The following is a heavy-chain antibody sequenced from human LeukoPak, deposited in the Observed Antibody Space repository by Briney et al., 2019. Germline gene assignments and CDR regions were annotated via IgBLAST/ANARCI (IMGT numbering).Heavy chain of an antibody. J-gene: IGHJ5*02. Sequence: GGSLRLSCAATGFTFSSYSMNWVRQAPGKGLEWVSSISSSSSYIYYADSVKGRFTISRDNAKNLLYLQMNSLRAEDTAVYYCARDARRFGEPRLFDPWGQGTLVTVSS. CDR1: GFTFSSYS. V-gene: IGHV3-21*01. D-gene: IGHD3-10*01. CDR2: ISSSSSYI. CDR3: ARDARRFGEPRLFDP.